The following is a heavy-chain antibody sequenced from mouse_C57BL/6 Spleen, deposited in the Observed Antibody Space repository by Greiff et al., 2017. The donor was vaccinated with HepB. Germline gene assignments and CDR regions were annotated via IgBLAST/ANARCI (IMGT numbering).Heavy chain of an antibody. CDR3: ARGAYYSNYSWYFDV. CDR1: GYTFTDYN. V-gene: IGHV1-22*01. J-gene: IGHJ1*03. Sequence: EVQLQQSGPELVKPGASVKMSRKASGYTFTDYNMHWVKQSHGKSLEWIGYINPNNGGTSYNQKFKGKATLTVHKSSSTADMGLRSLTSEDSAVYYGARGAYYSNYSWYFDVWGTGTTVTVSS. D-gene: IGHD2-5*01. CDR2: INPNNGGT.